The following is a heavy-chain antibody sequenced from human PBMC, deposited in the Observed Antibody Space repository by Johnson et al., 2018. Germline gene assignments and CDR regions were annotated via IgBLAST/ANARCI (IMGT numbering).Heavy chain of an antibody. V-gene: IGHV1-58*01. D-gene: IGHD3-3*01. Sequence: QLVESGAEVKKPGTSVKVSCKASGFTFTSSAVPWVRQARGQRLEWIGWIVVGSGHTTYAQKFQERVTITRAMSTSTAYMALSSRRSEDTAVYYCAAGSLLEWFGAVDIWGQGTMVTVSS. CDR2: IVVGSGHT. CDR1: GFTFTSSA. CDR3: AAGSLLEWFGAVDI. J-gene: IGHJ3*02.